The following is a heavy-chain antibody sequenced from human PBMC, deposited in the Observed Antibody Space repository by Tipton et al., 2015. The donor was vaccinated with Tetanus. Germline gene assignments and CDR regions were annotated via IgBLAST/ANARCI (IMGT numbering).Heavy chain of an antibody. Sequence: LVKPTQTLSLTCTVSGGSLSRGGYYWTWIRQNPGKGLEWIGDIYFSGSTYYNPSLKSRVTISVDTSKNQSSLRLNSVTAADTAVYYCARDQARGARGWNYFDSWGQGTLVTVSS. V-gene: IGHV4-31*03. CDR3: ARDQARGARGWNYFDS. CDR1: GGSLSRGGYY. CDR2: IYFSGST. J-gene: IGHJ4*02. D-gene: IGHD6-6*01.